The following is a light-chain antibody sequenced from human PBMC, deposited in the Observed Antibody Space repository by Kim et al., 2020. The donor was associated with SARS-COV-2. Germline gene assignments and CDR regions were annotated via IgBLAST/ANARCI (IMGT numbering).Light chain of an antibody. V-gene: IGKV1-5*03. J-gene: IGKJ1*01. CDR2: EAS. CDR3: QQYRSWT. Sequence: LSASVGDRVSLTCRASQNINNWLAWYQQKPGTAPKVLIYEASTLESGVPSRFSGSGSGTEFTLTISSLQPEDFATYYCQQYRSWTFGQGTKVDIK. CDR1: QNINNW.